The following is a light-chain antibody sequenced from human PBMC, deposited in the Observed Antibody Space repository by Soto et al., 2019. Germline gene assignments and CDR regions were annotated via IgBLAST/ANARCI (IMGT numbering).Light chain of an antibody. CDR2: DVS. CDR3: NSYTTSNTRQIV. CDR1: SSDVGGYNY. V-gene: IGLV2-14*01. J-gene: IGLJ1*01. Sequence: QSALTQPASVSGSPGQSITISCTGTSSDVGGYNYVSWYQQHPGKAPKFMIYDVSNRPSGVSTRFSGSKSGNTSYLTSSGRQGDDEDVYYCNSYTTSNTRQIVFGTGTKLTVL.